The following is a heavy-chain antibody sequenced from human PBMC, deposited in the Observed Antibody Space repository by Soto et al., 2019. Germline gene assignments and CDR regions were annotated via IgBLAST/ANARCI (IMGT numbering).Heavy chain of an antibody. V-gene: IGHV4-34*01. CDR1: GGSFSRYY. J-gene: IGHJ5*02. Sequence: SETLCLTWAVYGGSFSRYYWRWIRQPPGKGLEWIGEINHSGSTNYNPSLKSRVTISVDTSKNQFSLKLSSVTAADTAVYYCARYSSSWYGVYWFDPWGKATLVTVAS. CDR2: INHSGST. CDR3: ARYSSSWYGVYWFDP. D-gene: IGHD6-13*01.